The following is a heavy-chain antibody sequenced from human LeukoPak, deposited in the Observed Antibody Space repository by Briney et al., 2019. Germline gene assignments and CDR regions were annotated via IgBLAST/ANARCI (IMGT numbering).Heavy chain of an antibody. J-gene: IGHJ4*02. CDR1: GFTFGDYA. V-gene: IGHV3-49*04. CDR3: TRSKAYYYDSSGYSGY. Sequence: GGSLRLSCTASGFTFGDYAMSWVRQAPGKGLEWVGFIRSKAYGGTTEYAASVKGRFTISGDDSKSIAYLQMNSLKTEDTAVYYCTRSKAYYYDSSGYSGYWGQGTLVTVSS. CDR2: IRSKAYGGTT. D-gene: IGHD3-22*01.